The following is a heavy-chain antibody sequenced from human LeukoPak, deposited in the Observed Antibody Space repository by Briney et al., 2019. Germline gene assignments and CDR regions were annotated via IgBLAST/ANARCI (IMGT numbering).Heavy chain of an antibody. Sequence: ASVKVSCKASGYTFTSYGISWVRQAPGQGLEWMGWISAYSGNTNYAQKLQGRVTVTTDTSTSTAYMELRSLRSDDTAVYYCARGITGYSRSYGMDVWGQGTTVTVSS. CDR1: GYTFTSYG. J-gene: IGHJ6*02. CDR2: ISAYSGNT. D-gene: IGHD6-13*01. CDR3: ARGITGYSRSYGMDV. V-gene: IGHV1-18*01.